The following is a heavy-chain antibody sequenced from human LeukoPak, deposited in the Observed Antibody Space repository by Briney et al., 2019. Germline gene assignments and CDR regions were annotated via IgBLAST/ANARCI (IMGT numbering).Heavy chain of an antibody. Sequence: PSETLSLTCTVSGGPITSYYWSWIRQPAGKGLEWIGRIDTNGNTNYNPSLKSRVTMSVDTSKNQFSLWLSSVTAADTAVYYCARSPSSCQRYFDDWGQGTLVTVSS. D-gene: IGHD6-19*01. CDR3: ARSPSSCQRYFDD. J-gene: IGHJ4*02. CDR1: GGPITSYY. V-gene: IGHV4-4*07. CDR2: IDTNGNT.